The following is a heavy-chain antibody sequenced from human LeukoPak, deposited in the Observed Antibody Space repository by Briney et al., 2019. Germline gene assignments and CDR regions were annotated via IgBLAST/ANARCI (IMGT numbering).Heavy chain of an antibody. CDR2: IYPGDSDT. CDR1: GYSFSNYW. CDR3: ARVSGYDYDY. J-gene: IGHJ4*02. Sequence: HGESLKISCKGSGYSFSNYWIGWVRQMPRKGLEWMGIIYPGDSDTRYSPSFQAQVTISADKSISTAYLQWSSLKASDTAMYYCARVSGYDYDYWGQGTLVTVSS. D-gene: IGHD5-12*01. V-gene: IGHV5-51*01.